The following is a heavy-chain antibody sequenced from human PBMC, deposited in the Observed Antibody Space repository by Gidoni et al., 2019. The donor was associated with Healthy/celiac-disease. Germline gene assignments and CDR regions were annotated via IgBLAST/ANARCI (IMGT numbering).Heavy chain of an antibody. Sequence: QMQLVQSGPEVKKPGTSVKVSCKASGFTFTSSAVQWVRQARGQRLEWIGWIVVGSGNTNYAQKFQERVTITRDMSTSTAYMELSSLRSEDTAVYYCAAPVPCGGDCYYYYYYGMDVWGQGTTVTVSS. J-gene: IGHJ6*02. D-gene: IGHD2-21*02. CDR3: AAPVPCGGDCYYYYYYGMDV. CDR1: GFTFTSSA. CDR2: IVVGSGNT. V-gene: IGHV1-58*01.